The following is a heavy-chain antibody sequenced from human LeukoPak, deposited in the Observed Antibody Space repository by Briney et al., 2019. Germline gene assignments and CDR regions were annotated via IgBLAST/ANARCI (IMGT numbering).Heavy chain of an antibody. V-gene: IGHV3-48*04. Sequence: AGGSLRLSCAASGFTFSSYSMNWVRQAPGKGLEWVSYISSSSSTIYYADSVKGRFTISRDNAKNSLYLQMNSLRAEDTAVYYCAASSWGPMITFGGVIVSGGQGTLVTVSS. CDR1: GFTFSSYS. CDR3: AASSWGPMITFGGVIVS. D-gene: IGHD3-16*02. CDR2: ISSSSSTI. J-gene: IGHJ4*02.